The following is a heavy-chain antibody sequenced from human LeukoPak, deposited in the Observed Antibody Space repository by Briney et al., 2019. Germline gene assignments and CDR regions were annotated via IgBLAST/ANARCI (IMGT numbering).Heavy chain of an antibody. V-gene: IGHV4-34*01. D-gene: IGHD3-3*01. CDR3: ARGRPSNDFWSGYYGAGTYFDY. CDR1: GGSFSGYY. Sequence: PSETLSLTCAVYGGSFSGYYWSWIRQPPGKGLEWLGDINHIGSTNYNPSLKSRVTISVDTSKNQFSLKLSSVTAADTAVYYCARGRPSNDFWSGYYGAGTYFDYWGQGTLVTVSS. CDR2: INHIGST. J-gene: IGHJ4*02.